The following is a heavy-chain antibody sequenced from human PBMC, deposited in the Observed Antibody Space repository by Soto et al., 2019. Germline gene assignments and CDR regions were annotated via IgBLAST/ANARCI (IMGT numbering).Heavy chain of an antibody. V-gene: IGHV3-33*01. J-gene: IGHJ4*02. CDR2: VWYDGINK. CDR3: ARVAPYYASDF. D-gene: IGHD3-3*01. Sequence: QEQLVESGGGVAQPGRSLRLSCAASGFTFTNYGMQWVRQAPGKGLEWVAVVWYDGINKHYAESVKGRFSITRDNSKNTLYLQRNSLRVEDKAASHCARVAPYYASDFWGQGTLVTVSS. CDR1: GFTFTNYG.